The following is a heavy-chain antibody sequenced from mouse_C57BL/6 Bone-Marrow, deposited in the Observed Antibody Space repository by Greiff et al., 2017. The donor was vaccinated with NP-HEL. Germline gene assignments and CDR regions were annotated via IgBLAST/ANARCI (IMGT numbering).Heavy chain of an antibody. V-gene: IGHV5-17*01. Sequence: EVKLVESGGGLVKPGGSLKLSCAASGFTFSDYGMHWVRQAPETGLEWVAYISSGSSTIYYADTVKGRFTISRDNAKNTLFLQMTSLRSEDTAMYYCSSGYRGLDYYAMAYWGQGTSVTVSS. CDR2: ISSGSSTI. CDR3: SSGYRGLDYYAMAY. D-gene: IGHD2-12*01. CDR1: GFTFSDYG. J-gene: IGHJ4*01.